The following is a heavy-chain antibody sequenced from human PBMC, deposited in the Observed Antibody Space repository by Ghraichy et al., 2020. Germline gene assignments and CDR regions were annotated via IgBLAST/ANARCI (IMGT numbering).Heavy chain of an antibody. D-gene: IGHD3-10*01. CDR1: GFTFSSYS. Sequence: GGSLRLSCAASGFTFSSYSMQWVRQAPGKGPVWVSHIKSDGSNTNYADSVKGRFTISRDNAKNTLFLQMNSLRAEDTAVYYCARGRGYGMDVWGQGTTVTVSS. CDR2: IKSDGSNT. V-gene: IGHV3-74*01. CDR3: ARGRGYGMDV. J-gene: IGHJ6*02.